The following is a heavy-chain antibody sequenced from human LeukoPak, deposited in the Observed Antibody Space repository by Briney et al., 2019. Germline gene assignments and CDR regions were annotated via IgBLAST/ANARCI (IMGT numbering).Heavy chain of an antibody. D-gene: IGHD3-16*01. CDR2: NRYDGSNK. V-gene: IGHV3-30*02. CDR1: AFTFSSYG. CDR3: AKGDKMLTWRRTYNRFDP. Sequence: PGGSLRLSCAASAFTFSSYGMHWVRQAPGKGLEWVAFNRYDGSNKYYADSVKGRFTISRDNSKNTLYLQMNSLRAEDTAVYFCAKGDKMLTWRRTYNRFDPWGQGTLVTVSS. J-gene: IGHJ5*02.